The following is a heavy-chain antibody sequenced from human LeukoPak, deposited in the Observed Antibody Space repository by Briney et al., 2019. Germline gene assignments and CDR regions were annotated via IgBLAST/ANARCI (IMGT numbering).Heavy chain of an antibody. CDR1: GFTLSSYW. CDR2: INSDGSST. Sequence: GGSLRLSCAASGFTLSSYWMHWVRQAPGKGLVWVSRINSDGSSTSYADSVKGRFAISRDNAKNTLYLQMNSLRAEDTAVYYCARVQGHPPNGLDIWGQGTMVTVSS. J-gene: IGHJ3*02. CDR3: ARVQGHPPNGLDI. V-gene: IGHV3-74*01. D-gene: IGHD2-8*01.